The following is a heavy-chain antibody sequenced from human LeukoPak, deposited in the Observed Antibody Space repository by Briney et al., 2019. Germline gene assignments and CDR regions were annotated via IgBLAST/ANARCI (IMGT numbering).Heavy chain of an antibody. CDR2: ISSSSSYI. J-gene: IGHJ4*02. Sequence: GGSLRLSCAASGFTFSSYSMNWVRQAPGKGLEWVSSISSSSSYIYYADSVKGRFTISRDNAKNSLYLQMNSLRAEDTAVYYCASTYYYDSSGYYYVLPSGYWGQGTLVTVSS. V-gene: IGHV3-21*01. D-gene: IGHD3-22*01. CDR3: ASTYYYDSSGYYYVLPSGY. CDR1: GFTFSSYS.